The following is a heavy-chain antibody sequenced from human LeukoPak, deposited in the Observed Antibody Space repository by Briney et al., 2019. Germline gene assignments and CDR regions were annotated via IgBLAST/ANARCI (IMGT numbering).Heavy chain of an antibody. CDR3: ARGLSGIWSGYPHSFDY. CDR1: GFTFSSYS. V-gene: IGHV3-21*01. Sequence: PGGSLRLSCAASGFTFSSYSMNWVRQAPGKGLEWVSSISSSSSYIYYADSVKGRFTISRDNAKNSLYLQMNSLRAEDMAVYYCARGLSGIWSGYPHSFDYWGQGTLVTVSS. D-gene: IGHD3-3*01. CDR2: ISSSSSYI. J-gene: IGHJ4*02.